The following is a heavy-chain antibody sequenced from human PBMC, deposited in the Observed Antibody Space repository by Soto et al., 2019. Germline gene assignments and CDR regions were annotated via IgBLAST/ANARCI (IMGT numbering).Heavy chain of an antibody. CDR1: GYTFSNYG. D-gene: IGHD5-12*01. Sequence: QVQLVQSGAEVKKPGASVKVSCKTSGYTFSNYGINWVRQAPGQGLEWMGWISAYNGNTNFAQKLQGRVSLTTDTSTTPAYMELRSLTSADTAVYYCARDLVPGYTGYSDYWGQGTLVTVSS. CDR2: ISAYNGNT. CDR3: ARDLVPGYTGYSDY. J-gene: IGHJ4*02. V-gene: IGHV1-18*01.